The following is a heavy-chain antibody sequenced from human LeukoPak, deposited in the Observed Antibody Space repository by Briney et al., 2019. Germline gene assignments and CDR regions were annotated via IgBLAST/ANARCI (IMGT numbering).Heavy chain of an antibody. Sequence: SETLSLTCTVSGGSISSYYWSWIRQPPGKGLEWIGYIYYSGSTNYNPSLKSRVTISVDTSKNQFSLKLSSVTAADTAVYYCARMEPERKFGESPSYYYYGMDVWGQGTTVTVSS. CDR1: GGSISSYY. V-gene: IGHV4-59*01. CDR2: IYYSGST. D-gene: IGHD3-10*01. CDR3: ARMEPERKFGESPSYYYYGMDV. J-gene: IGHJ6*02.